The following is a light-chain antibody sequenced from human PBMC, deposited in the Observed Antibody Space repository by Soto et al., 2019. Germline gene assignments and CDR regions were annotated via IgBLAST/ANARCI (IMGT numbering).Light chain of an antibody. CDR3: QQYNNWPLT. V-gene: IGKV3-15*01. J-gene: IGKJ4*01. CDR2: RAS. CDR1: QSVGSD. Sequence: EIVMPQSPATLSVSPGERATLSCRASQSVGSDLAWYQQKPGQAPRLIIYRASTRATGIPARFSGSGSGTEFTLTISSLQSEDVAVYYCQQYNNWPLTLGGGTKVDIK.